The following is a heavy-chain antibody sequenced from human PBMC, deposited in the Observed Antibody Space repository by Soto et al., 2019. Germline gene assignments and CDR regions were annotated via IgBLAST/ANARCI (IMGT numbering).Heavy chain of an antibody. V-gene: IGHV3-74*01. CDR2: ISDDGGST. CDR1: GFTFSNYW. D-gene: IGHD7-27*01. CDR3: VCAGANDF. Sequence: EVQLVESGGGLVQPGGSLRLSCAASGFTFSNYWMHWVRQAPGKGLVWVSRISDDGGSTTYAVSVKGRFTISTDNATNMLYLQMISLRAEDTAVYYCVCAGANDFWGQGTLVTVSS. J-gene: IGHJ4*02.